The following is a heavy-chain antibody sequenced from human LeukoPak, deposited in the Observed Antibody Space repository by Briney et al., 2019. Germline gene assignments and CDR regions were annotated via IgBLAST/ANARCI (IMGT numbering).Heavy chain of an antibody. CDR1: GFTFSSYA. CDR3: ARRLRFLEWSPVFDY. V-gene: IGHV3-30*01. CDR2: ISYDGSNK. J-gene: IGHJ4*02. Sequence: GGSLRLSCAASGFTFSSYAMHWVRQAPGKGLEWVAVISYDGSNKYYADSVKGRFTIPRDNSKNTLYLQMNSLRAEDTAVYYCARRLRFLEWSPVFDYWGQGTLVTVSS. D-gene: IGHD3-3*01.